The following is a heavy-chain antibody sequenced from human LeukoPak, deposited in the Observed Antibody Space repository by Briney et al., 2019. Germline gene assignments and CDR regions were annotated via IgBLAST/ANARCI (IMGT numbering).Heavy chain of an antibody. D-gene: IGHD4-23*01. V-gene: IGHV4-34*01. CDR2: INHSGST. Sequence: SETLSLTCAVYGGSFSGYYWSWIRQPPGKGLEWIGEINHSGSTNYNPSLKSRVTISVDTSKNQFSLKLSPVIAADTAVYYCARVGVDYSGNIIKYYFDYWGQGTLVTVSS. CDR3: ARVGVDYSGNIIKYYFDY. J-gene: IGHJ4*02. CDR1: GGSFSGYY.